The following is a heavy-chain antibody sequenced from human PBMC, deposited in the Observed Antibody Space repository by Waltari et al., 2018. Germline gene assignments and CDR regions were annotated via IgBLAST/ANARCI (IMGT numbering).Heavy chain of an antibody. Sequence: QVQLQESGPGLVKPSETLSLTCTVSGGSISSYYWSWIRQPPGKGLEWIGYIYYSGSTNYNPSLKSRVTISVDTSKNQFSLKLSSVTAADTAVYYCARDGDGYSLLGGAFDIWGQGTMVTVSS. CDR3: ARDGDGYSLLGGAFDI. D-gene: IGHD6-13*01. J-gene: IGHJ3*02. CDR1: GGSISSYY. CDR2: IYYSGST. V-gene: IGHV4-59*01.